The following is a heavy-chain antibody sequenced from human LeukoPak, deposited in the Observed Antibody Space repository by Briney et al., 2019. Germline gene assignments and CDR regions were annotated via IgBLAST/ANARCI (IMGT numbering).Heavy chain of an antibody. J-gene: IGHJ5*02. D-gene: IGHD2/OR15-2a*01. Sequence: SQTLSLTCTVSGGSISSGDYYWSWIRQPPGKGLEWIGYIYYSGSTYYNPSLKNRVTISVDTSKNQFSLKLSSVTAADTAVYYCARGFLSPRDQDLDPWGQGTLVTVSS. CDR1: GGSISSGDYY. V-gene: IGHV4-30-4*01. CDR3: ARGFLSPRDQDLDP. CDR2: IYYSGST.